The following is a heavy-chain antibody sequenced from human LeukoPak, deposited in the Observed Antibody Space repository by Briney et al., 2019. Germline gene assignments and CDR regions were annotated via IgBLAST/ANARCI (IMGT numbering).Heavy chain of an antibody. CDR2: ISWNSGSI. Sequence: GRSLRLSCAASGFTFDDYAMHWVRQAPGKGLEWVSGISWNSGSIGYADSVKGRFTISRDNAKNSLYLQMNSLRAEDMALYYCAKDRGRGYSYGYAFDYWGRGTLVTVSS. CDR1: GFTFDDYA. V-gene: IGHV3-9*03. CDR3: AKDRGRGYSYGYAFDY. J-gene: IGHJ4*02. D-gene: IGHD5-18*01.